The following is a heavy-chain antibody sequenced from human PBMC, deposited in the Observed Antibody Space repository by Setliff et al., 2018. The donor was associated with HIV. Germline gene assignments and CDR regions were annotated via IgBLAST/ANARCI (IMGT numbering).Heavy chain of an antibody. Sequence: ASETLSLTCTVSGGYITSSSSYWGWIRQPPGKGMEWIGSMFYSGSTSYNPSLKSRVTISVDTSKKQLSLKLSSVTAADTAVYYCARQYYGSGNYYYYMDDCGKGTTVTVSS. CDR3: ARQYYGSGNYYYYMDD. D-gene: IGHD3-10*01. V-gene: IGHV4-39*01. CDR2: MFYSGST. CDR1: GGYITSSSSY. J-gene: IGHJ6*03.